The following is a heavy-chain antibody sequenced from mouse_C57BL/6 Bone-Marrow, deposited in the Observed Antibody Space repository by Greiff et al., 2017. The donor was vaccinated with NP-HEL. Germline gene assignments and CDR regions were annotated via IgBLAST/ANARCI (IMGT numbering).Heavy chain of an antibody. CDR1: GYSFTSYY. J-gene: IGHJ2*01. Sequence: VKLMESGPELVKPGASVKISCKASGYSFTSYYIHWVKQRPGQGLEWIGWIYPGSGNTKYNEKFKGKATLTADTSSSTAYMQLSSLTSEDSAVYYCARNILYYFDYWGQGTTLTVSS. CDR3: ARNILYYFDY. CDR2: IYPGSGNT. V-gene: IGHV1-66*01.